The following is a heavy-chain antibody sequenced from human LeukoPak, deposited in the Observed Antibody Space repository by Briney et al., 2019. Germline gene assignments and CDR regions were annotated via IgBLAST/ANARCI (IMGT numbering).Heavy chain of an antibody. Sequence: SETLSLTCAVYGGSFSGYYWSWIRQPPGKGLEWIGEINHSGSTNYNPSLKSRVTISVDTSKNQFSLKLSSVTAADTAVYYCAGTPSGWEKGDYWGQRTLVTVSS. V-gene: IGHV4-34*01. CDR1: GGSFSGYY. D-gene: IGHD6-19*01. CDR3: AGTPSGWEKGDY. CDR2: INHSGST. J-gene: IGHJ4*02.